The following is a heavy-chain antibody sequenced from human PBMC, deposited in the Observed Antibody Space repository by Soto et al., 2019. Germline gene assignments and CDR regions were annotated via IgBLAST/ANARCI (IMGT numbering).Heavy chain of an antibody. CDR1: GGSISSGGYS. CDR3: ARESVYYDILTGPFYYYYGMDV. D-gene: IGHD3-9*01. J-gene: IGHJ6*02. Sequence: LSLTCAVSGGSISSGGYSWSWIRQPPGKGLEWIGYIYHSGSTYYNPSLKSRVTISVDRSKNQFSLKLSSVTAADTAVYYCARESVYYDILTGPFYYYYGMDVWGQGTTVT. CDR2: IYHSGST. V-gene: IGHV4-30-2*01.